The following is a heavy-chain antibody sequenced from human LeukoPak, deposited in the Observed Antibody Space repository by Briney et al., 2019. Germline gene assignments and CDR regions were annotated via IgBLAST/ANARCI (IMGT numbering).Heavy chain of an antibody. CDR3: AKDLGAYCSSTSCYNWFDP. Sequence: GGSLRLSCAASGFTFSDEGMHWVRQAPGKGLEWVSFIHVDANEIYYADSVKGRFTISKDNSKNTLSLQMTSLRAEDTAVYYCAKDLGAYCSSTSCYNWFDPWGQGTLVTVSS. D-gene: IGHD2-2*01. V-gene: IGHV3-30*02. J-gene: IGHJ5*02. CDR2: IHVDANEI. CDR1: GFTFSDEG.